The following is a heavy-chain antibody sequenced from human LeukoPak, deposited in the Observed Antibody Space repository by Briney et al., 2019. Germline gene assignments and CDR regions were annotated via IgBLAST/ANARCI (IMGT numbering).Heavy chain of an antibody. CDR3: ARGPYRRYSGYDWGYYYYYYMDV. Sequence: SETLSLTCAVYGGSFSGYYWSWIRQPPGKGLEWIGEINHSGSTNYNPSLKSRVTISVDTSKNQFSLKLSSVTAADTAVYYCARGPYRRYSGYDWGYYYYYYMDVWGKGTTVTVSS. CDR1: GGSFSGYY. J-gene: IGHJ6*03. V-gene: IGHV4-34*01. CDR2: INHSGST. D-gene: IGHD5-12*01.